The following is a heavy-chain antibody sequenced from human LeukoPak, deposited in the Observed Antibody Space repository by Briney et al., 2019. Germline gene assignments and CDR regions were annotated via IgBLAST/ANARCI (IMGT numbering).Heavy chain of an antibody. CDR3: AKGPLFQYSSSPRDY. Sequence: GGSLRLSCAASGFTFSSYGMHWVRQAPGKGLEWVAFIRYDGSNKYYADSVKGRFTISRDNSKNTLYLQMNSLRAEDTAVYYCAKGPLFQYSSSPRDYWGQGTLVTVSS. CDR2: IRYDGSNK. D-gene: IGHD6-6*01. CDR1: GFTFSSYG. J-gene: IGHJ4*02. V-gene: IGHV3-30*02.